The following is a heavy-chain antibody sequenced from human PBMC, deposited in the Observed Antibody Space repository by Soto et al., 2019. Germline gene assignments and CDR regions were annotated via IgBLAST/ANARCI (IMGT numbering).Heavy chain of an antibody. CDR3: ARDRDSTFYDSIGLKTPGGALYI. V-gene: IGHV1-69*13. D-gene: IGHD3-22*01. Sequence: SVKVSCKASGGTFSSYAISWVRQAPGQGLEWMGGIIPIFGTANYAQKFQGRVTITADESTSTAYMELSSLRSEDTAVYYFARDRDSTFYDSIGLKTPGGALYIWG. CDR1: GGTFSSYA. CDR2: IIPIFGTA. J-gene: IGHJ3*02.